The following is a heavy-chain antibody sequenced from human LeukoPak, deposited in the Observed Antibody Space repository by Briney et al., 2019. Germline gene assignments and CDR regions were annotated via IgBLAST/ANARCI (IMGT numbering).Heavy chain of an antibody. CDR2: ISSSSSTI. Sequence: GGSLRLSCAASGFTFSSYSMNWVRQAPGKGLEWVSYISSSSSTIYYADSVKGRFTISRDNAKNSLYLQMNSLRAEDTAVYYCARELYMTTVTLSSWGQGTMVTVSS. D-gene: IGHD4-17*01. CDR3: ARELYMTTVTLSS. J-gene: IGHJ3*01. CDR1: GFTFSSYS. V-gene: IGHV3-48*04.